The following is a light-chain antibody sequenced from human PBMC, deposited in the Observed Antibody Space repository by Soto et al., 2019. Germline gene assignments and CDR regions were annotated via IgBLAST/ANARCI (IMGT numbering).Light chain of an antibody. CDR3: HHYGSSPPYT. J-gene: IGKJ2*01. V-gene: IGKV3-20*01. CDR1: ETITNND. Sequence: EIVLMQSPDILSLSPGERATVSCRASETITNNDLAWYQQKPGQAPRLLLYGASTRPTGIPARFSGSGSGTDFTLTIDRLXPEDFAVYFCHHYGSSPPYTFGQGTKVDIK. CDR2: GAS.